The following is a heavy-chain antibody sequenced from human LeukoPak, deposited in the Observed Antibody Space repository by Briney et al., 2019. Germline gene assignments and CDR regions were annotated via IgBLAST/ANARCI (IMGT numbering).Heavy chain of an antibody. D-gene: IGHD6-6*01. V-gene: IGHV1-69*04. J-gene: IGHJ6*02. CDR1: GSTFSSYA. Sequence: SVKVSCKASGSTFSSYAISWVRQAPGQGLEWMGRIIPILGIANYAQKFQGRVTITADKSTSTAYMELSSLRSEDTAVYYCATSRDYYGMDVWGQGTTVTVPS. CDR2: IIPILGIA. CDR3: ATSRDYYGMDV.